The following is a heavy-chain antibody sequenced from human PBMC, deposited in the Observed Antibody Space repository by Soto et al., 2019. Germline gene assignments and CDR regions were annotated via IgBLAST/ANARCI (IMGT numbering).Heavy chain of an antibody. CDR3: ARGYCSSTSGYEVDRNWFDP. Sequence: ASVKVSCKASGYTFTGYYMHWVRQAPGQGLEWMGWINPNSGGTNYAQKFQGGVTMTRDTSISTAYMELSRLRSDDTAVYYCARGYCSSTSGYEVDRNWFDPWGQGTLVSVSS. CDR1: GYTFTGYY. CDR2: INPNSGGT. V-gene: IGHV1-2*02. J-gene: IGHJ5*02. D-gene: IGHD2-2*01.